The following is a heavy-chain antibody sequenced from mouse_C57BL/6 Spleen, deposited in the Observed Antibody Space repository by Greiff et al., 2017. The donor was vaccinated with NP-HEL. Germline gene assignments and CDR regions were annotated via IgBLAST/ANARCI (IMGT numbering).Heavy chain of an antibody. V-gene: IGHV1-42*01. CDR1: GYSFTGYY. CDR3: ARDGYYGKYFDV. Sequence: EVQLPQSGPELVKPGASVKISCKASGYSFTGYYMNWVKQSPEKSLEWIGEINPSTGGTTYNQKFKAKATLTVDKSSSTAYMQLKSLTSEDSAVYYCARDGYYGKYFDVWGTGTTVTVSS. CDR2: INPSTGGT. D-gene: IGHD2-3*01. J-gene: IGHJ1*03.